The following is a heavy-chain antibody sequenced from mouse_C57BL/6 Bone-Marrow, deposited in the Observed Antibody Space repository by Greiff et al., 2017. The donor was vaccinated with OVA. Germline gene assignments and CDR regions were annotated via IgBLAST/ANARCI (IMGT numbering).Heavy chain of an antibody. Sequence: EVKLVESGGGLVKPGGSLKLSCAASGFTFSSYAMSWVRQTPEKRLEWVATISDGGSSTYYPDNVKGRFTISRDNTTNNLYLQMSHLKSEDTAMYYCARDRDYYGSSSYAMDYWGQGTSVTVSS. CDR3: ARDRDYYGSSSYAMDY. V-gene: IGHV5-4*01. CDR2: ISDGGSST. CDR1: GFTFSSYA. D-gene: IGHD1-1*01. J-gene: IGHJ4*01.